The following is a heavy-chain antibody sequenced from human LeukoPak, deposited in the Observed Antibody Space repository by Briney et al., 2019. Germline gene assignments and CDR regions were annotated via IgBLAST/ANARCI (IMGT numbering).Heavy chain of an antibody. CDR3: ATDRDNSDWQKRFDS. CDR1: GFTFSTYW. V-gene: IGHV3-7*01. CDR2: INQDASGI. D-gene: IGHD2-21*02. Sequence: GGSLRLSCAASGFTFSTYWMNWYRQAPGKGLEWVGNINQDASGINYVDSVRGRFTISRDNAKNSLHLQMNSLRAEDTAVYYCATDRDNSDWQKRFDSWGQGTLVTVSS. J-gene: IGHJ4*02.